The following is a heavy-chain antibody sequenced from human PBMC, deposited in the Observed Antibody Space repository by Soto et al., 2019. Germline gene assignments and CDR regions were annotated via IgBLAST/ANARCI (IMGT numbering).Heavy chain of an antibody. V-gene: IGHV1-2*04. D-gene: IGHD1-26*01. Sequence: QVQLVQSGAEVKKPGASVKVSCKASGYTFTGYYMHWVRQAPGQGLEWMGWINPNSGGTNYAQKFQGWATMTRDTSISTAYMELSRLRSDDTAVYYCARDTGELLDYYGMDVWGQGTTVTVSS. CDR2: INPNSGGT. CDR1: GYTFTGYY. CDR3: ARDTGELLDYYGMDV. J-gene: IGHJ6*02.